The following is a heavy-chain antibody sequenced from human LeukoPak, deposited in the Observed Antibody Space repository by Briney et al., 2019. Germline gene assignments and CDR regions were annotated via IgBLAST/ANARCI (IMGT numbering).Heavy chain of an antibody. J-gene: IGHJ6*02. CDR1: GFTFSSYG. CDR2: ISYDGSNK. CDR3: AKDPRYSGSYGMDV. V-gene: IGHV3-30*18. Sequence: PGGSLRLSYAASGFTFSSYGMHWVRQAPGKGLEWVAVISYDGSNKYYADSVKGRFTISRDNSKNTLYLQMNSLRAEDTAVYYCAKDPRYSGSYGMDVWGQGTTVTVSS. D-gene: IGHD1-26*01.